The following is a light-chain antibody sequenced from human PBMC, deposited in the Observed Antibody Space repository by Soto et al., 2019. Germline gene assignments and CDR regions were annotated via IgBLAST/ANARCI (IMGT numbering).Light chain of an antibody. CDR1: QTVSSRY. CDR2: GAS. J-gene: IGKJ2*01. Sequence: EIVLTQSPGTLSLSPGERATLSCRASQTVSSRYLAWYQQKPGQAPRLLMYGASNRATGIPDRFSGSGSGTDFTLTLSRLEPEDFAVYFCQQYGRSPPFTFGQGTNVEIK. CDR3: QQYGRSPPFT. V-gene: IGKV3-20*01.